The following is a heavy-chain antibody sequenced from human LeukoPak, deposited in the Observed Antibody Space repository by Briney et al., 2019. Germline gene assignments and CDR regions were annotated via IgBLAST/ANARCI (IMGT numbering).Heavy chain of an antibody. V-gene: IGHV3-23*01. CDR3: AKGSDSSSPGNYYYYMDV. CDR2: ISGSGGST. D-gene: IGHD6-6*01. J-gene: IGHJ6*03. Sequence: GGSLRLSCAASRFIFSSYAMSWVRQAPGKGLEWVSTISGSGGSTYYADSVKGRFTISRDNSKNTVYLQMNSLRAEDTAVYYCAKGSDSSSPGNYYYYMDVWGKGTTVTVSS. CDR1: RFIFSSYA.